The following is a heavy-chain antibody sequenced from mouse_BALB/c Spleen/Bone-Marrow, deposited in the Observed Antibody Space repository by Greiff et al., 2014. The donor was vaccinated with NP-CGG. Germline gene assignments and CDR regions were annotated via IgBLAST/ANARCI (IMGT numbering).Heavy chain of an antibody. CDR2: INNNGGST. D-gene: IGHD1-1*01. CDR1: GFTFSSYG. J-gene: IGHJ1*01. CDR3: ARVYGWYFDV. Sequence: EVNLVESGGGLVQPGGSLKLSCVASGFTFSSYGMSWVRQTPDKGLELVATINNNGGSTYYPDSVKGQFTISRDNAKNTLYLQMSSLKSEDTAMYYCARVYGWYFDVWGAGTTVTVSS. V-gene: IGHV5-6-3*01.